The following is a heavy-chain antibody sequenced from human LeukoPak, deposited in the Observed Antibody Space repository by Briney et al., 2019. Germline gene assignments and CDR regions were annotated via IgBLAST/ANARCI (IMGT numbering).Heavy chain of an antibody. CDR3: ARDVGDGYNHQEIDY. CDR2: ISSSSSYI. Sequence: GGSLRLSCAASGFTFSSYSMNWVRQAPGKGLEWVSSISSSSSYIYYADSVKGRFTISRDNAKNSLYLRMNSLRAEDTAMYYCARDVGDGYNHQEIDYWGQGTLVTVSS. J-gene: IGHJ4*02. D-gene: IGHD5-24*01. V-gene: IGHV3-21*01. CDR1: GFTFSSYS.